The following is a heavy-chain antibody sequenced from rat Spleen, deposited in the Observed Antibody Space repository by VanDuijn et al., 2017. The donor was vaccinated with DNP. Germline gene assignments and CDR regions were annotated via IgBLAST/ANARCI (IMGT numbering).Heavy chain of an antibody. V-gene: IGHV5-58*01. CDR3: ARTRGADY. Sequence: EVKLVETGGGLVQPGRSLKLSCVASGFTFSSYWMYWIRQAPGKGLEWVAAITSSGGSTYYPDSVKGRFTISRDNAKNTLYLQMNSLRSEDTATYYWARTRGADYWGQGVMVTVSS. D-gene: IGHD4-3*01. J-gene: IGHJ2*01. CDR2: ITSSGGST. CDR1: GFTFSSYW.